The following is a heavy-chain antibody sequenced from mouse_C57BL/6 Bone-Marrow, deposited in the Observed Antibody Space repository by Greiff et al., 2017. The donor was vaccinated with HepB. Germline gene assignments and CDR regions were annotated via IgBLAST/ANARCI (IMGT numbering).Heavy chain of an antibody. D-gene: IGHD1-1*01. CDR1: GYTFTSYW. CDR2: IHPNSGST. V-gene: IGHV1-64*01. CDR3: ARKDVITTVVAHWYFDV. J-gene: IGHJ1*03. Sequence: VQLQQPGAELVKPGASVKLSCKASGYTFTSYWMHWVKQRPGQGLEWIGMIHPNSGSTNYNEKFKSKATLTVDKSSSTAYMQLSSLTSEDSAVYYCARKDVITTVVAHWYFDVWGTGTTVTVSS.